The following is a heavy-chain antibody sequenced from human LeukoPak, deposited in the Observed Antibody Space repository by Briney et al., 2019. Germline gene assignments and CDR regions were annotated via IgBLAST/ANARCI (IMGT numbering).Heavy chain of an antibody. CDR3: ARGRSDYDILTGYYFDY. J-gene: IGHJ4*02. CDR1: GGSISSYY. V-gene: IGHV4-59*01. CDR2: IYYSGST. D-gene: IGHD3-9*01. Sequence: ASETLSLTCTVSGGSISSYYWSWIRQPPGKGLEWIGYIYYSGSTNYNPSLKSRVTISVDTSKNQFSLKLSSVTAADTAVYYCARGRSDYDILTGYYFDYWGQGTLVTVSS.